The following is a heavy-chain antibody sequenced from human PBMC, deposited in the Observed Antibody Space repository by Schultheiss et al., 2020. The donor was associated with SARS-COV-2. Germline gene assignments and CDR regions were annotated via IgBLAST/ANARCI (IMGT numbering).Heavy chain of an antibody. Sequence: GGSLRLSCAASGFTFSGSAMHWVRQASGKGLEWVGRIRSKANSYATAYAASVKGRFTISRDDSKNTAYLQMNSLRAEDTAVYYCAREWGGEDYWGQGTLVTVSS. CDR3: AREWGGEDY. J-gene: IGHJ4*02. D-gene: IGHD3-10*01. CDR2: IRSKANSYAT. V-gene: IGHV3-73*01. CDR1: GFTFSGSA.